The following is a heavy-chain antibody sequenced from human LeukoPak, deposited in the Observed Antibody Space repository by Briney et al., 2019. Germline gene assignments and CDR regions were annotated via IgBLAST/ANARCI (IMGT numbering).Heavy chain of an antibody. CDR3: ARDPISGSYYALDAFDI. CDR2: ISSSSSYI. Sequence: SGGSLRLSCTASGFTFGDYAMSWVRQAPGKGLEWVSSISSSSSYIYYADSVKGRFTISRDNAKNSLYLQMNSLRAEDTAVYYCARDPISGSYYALDAFDIWGQGTMVTVSS. J-gene: IGHJ3*02. V-gene: IGHV3-21*01. CDR1: GFTFGDYA. D-gene: IGHD1-26*01.